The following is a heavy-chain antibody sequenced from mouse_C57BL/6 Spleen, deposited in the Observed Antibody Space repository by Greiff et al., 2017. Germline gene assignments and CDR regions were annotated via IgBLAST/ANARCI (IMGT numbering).Heavy chain of an antibody. J-gene: IGHJ3*01. CDR2: IRNKANGYTT. Sequence: VQRVESGGGLVQPGGSLSLSCAASGFTFTDYYMSWVRQPPGKALEWLGFIRNKANGYTTEYSASVKGRFTISRDNSQSILYLQMNALRAEDSATYYCARYPAGQLGAWLAYWGQGTLVTVSA. CDR3: ARYPAGQLGAWLAY. D-gene: IGHD3-3*01. CDR1: GFTFTDYY. V-gene: IGHV7-3*01.